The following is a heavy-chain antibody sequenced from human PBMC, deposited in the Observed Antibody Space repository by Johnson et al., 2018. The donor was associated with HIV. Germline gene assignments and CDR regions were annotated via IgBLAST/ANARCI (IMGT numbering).Heavy chain of an antibody. CDR2: IYSGGST. Sequence: VQLVESGGGLVPPGGSLRLSCAASGFTVSSNYMSWVRQAPGKGLEWVSVIYSGGSTYYADPVKGRFTISRNNSKNPLYLQMNSLRAEDTAVYYCARARDWNYGDIWGQGTIVTVSS. CDR3: ARARDWNYGDI. J-gene: IGHJ3*02. V-gene: IGHV3-66*02. CDR1: GFTVSSNY. D-gene: IGHD1-7*01.